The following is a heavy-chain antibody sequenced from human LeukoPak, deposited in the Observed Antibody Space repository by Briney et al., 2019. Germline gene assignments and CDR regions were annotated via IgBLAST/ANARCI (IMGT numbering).Heavy chain of an antibody. J-gene: IGHJ4*02. CDR2: INHSGST. CDR3: ARMHLVVPAAMRPFDY. Sequence: PSETLSLTCAVYGGPFSGYYWSWIRQPPGKGLVWIGEINHSGSTNYNPSLKSRVTISVDTSKNQFSLKLSSVTAADTAVYYCARMHLVVPAAMRPFDYWGQGTLVTVSS. CDR1: GGPFSGYY. V-gene: IGHV4-34*01. D-gene: IGHD2-2*01.